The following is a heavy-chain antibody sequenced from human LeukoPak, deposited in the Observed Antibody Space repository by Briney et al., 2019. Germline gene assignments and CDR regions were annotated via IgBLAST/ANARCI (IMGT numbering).Heavy chain of an antibody. CDR3: ARAHCSSSTCYLRRSWFDP. CDR1: GCTLSNYD. V-gene: IGHV3-21*01. D-gene: IGHD2/OR15-2a*01. CDR2: ISTSRRYI. J-gene: IGHJ5*02. Sequence: GGSLTLTCAASGCTLSNYDMNWVRQAPGKGLEWVSSISTSRRYIYYKDSVSGGFTISRHDAKKSLCLEMNIPKAEDTAVYYCARAHCSSSTCYLRRSWFDPWGQGTLVTVSS.